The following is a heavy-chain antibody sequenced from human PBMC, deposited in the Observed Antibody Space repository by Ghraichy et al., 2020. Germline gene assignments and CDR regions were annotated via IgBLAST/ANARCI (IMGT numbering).Heavy chain of an antibody. CDR1: GGSFSGYY. J-gene: IGHJ4*02. V-gene: IGHV4-34*01. CDR3: ATKPPLAAADQRGGVRGDY. Sequence: SQTLSLTCAVYGGSFSGYYWSWIRQPPGKGLEWIGEINHSGSTNYNPSLKSRVTISVDTSKNQFSLKLSSVTAADTAVYYCATKPPLAAADQRGGVRGDYWGQGTLVTVSS. D-gene: IGHD6-13*01. CDR2: INHSGST.